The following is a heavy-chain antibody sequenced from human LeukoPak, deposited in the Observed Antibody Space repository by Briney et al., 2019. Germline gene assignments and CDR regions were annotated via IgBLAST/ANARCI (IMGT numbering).Heavy chain of an antibody. V-gene: IGHV3-7*01. CDR2: IMQDGSEK. CDR1: GFTLNKYG. J-gene: IGHJ3*02. Sequence: PGGSLRLSCAASGFTLNKYGMNWVRQAPGKGPEWVANIMQDGSEKKYVDSVKGRFSISRDNAKNSLYLQMNGLRAEDTAVYYCARFEGPHDAFDIWGQGTMVTVSS. CDR3: ARFEGPHDAFDI.